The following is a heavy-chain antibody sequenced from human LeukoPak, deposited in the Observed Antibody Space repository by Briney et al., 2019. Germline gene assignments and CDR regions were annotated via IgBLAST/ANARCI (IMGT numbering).Heavy chain of an antibody. Sequence: GGSLRLSCAASGFTFDDYNMNWVRQAPGKGLEWVSYISSGSSTIYYADSVKGRFTISRDNAKNSLFLQMNSLRDEDTAVYYCATKDGYNFDYWGQGTLVTVSS. CDR2: ISSGSSTI. J-gene: IGHJ4*02. CDR3: ATKDGYNFDY. CDR1: GFTFDDYN. V-gene: IGHV3-48*02. D-gene: IGHD5-24*01.